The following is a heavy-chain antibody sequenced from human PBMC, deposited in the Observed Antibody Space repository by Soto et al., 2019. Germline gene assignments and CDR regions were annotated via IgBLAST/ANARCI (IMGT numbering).Heavy chain of an antibody. V-gene: IGHV1-18*01. D-gene: IGHD2-15*01. CDR1: GYTFTSYG. CDR3: AREECSGGSCYPSSSDY. CDR2: ISAYNGNT. Sequence: ASVKVSCKASGYTFTSYGISWVRQAPGQGLEWMGWISAYNGNTNYAQKLQGRVTMTTDTSTSTAYMELRSLRSDDTAVYYCAREECSGGSCYPSSSDYWGQGTLVTVSS. J-gene: IGHJ4*02.